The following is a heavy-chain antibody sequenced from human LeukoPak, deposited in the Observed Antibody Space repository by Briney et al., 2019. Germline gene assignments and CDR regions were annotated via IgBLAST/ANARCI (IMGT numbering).Heavy chain of an antibody. CDR2: IYPGDSDT. Sequence: GESLKISCKGSGYSFTSYWIGWVRQMPGEGLEWMGIIYPGDSDTRYSPSFQGQVTISADKSISTAYLQWSSLEASDTAMYYCATRDSSGYYPFDYWGQGTLVTVSS. CDR1: GYSFTSYW. D-gene: IGHD3-22*01. V-gene: IGHV5-51*01. J-gene: IGHJ4*02. CDR3: ATRDSSGYYPFDY.